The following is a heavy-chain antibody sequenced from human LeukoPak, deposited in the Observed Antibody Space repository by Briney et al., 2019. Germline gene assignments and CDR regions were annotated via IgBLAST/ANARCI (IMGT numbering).Heavy chain of an antibody. V-gene: IGHV3-7*01. CDR1: GFTFSTYW. D-gene: IGHD4-11*01. J-gene: IGHJ4*02. CDR2: IKQDGGET. CDR3: TREAHSNYNY. Sequence: GGSLRLSCAASGFTFSTYWMTWVRQAPGKGLEWVANIKQDGGETFYVDSVKGRFTISRDNAKNSLYLQMNSLRAEDTAVYYCTREAHSNYNYWAQGPLVTVSS.